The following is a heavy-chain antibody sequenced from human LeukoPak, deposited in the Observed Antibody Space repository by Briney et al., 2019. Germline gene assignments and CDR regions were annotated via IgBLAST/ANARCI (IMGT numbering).Heavy chain of an antibody. CDR3: ARVGQQLVNWFDP. CDR2: INHSGSS. Sequence: SETLSLTCAVYGGSFSGYYWSWIRQPPGKGLEWIGEINHSGSSNYNPSLKSRVTISADTSKNQSSLKLSPVTAADTAVYYCARVGQQLVNWFDPWGQGTLVTVSS. V-gene: IGHV4-34*01. CDR1: GGSFSGYY. J-gene: IGHJ5*02. D-gene: IGHD6-13*01.